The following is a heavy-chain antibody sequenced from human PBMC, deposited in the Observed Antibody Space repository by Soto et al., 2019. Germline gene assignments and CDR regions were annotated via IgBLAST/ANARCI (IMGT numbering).Heavy chain of an antibody. V-gene: IGHV1-18*04. D-gene: IGHD3-10*01. Sequence: GASVKVSCKASGYTFTSDGISWVRQAPGQGLEWMGWIGAYNGNTNYAQKLQGRVTMTTDTSTSTAYMELRSLRSDDTAVYYCARDRNYYGSGSPTPYDAFDIWGQGTMVTVSS. CDR3: ARDRNYYGSGSPTPYDAFDI. CDR2: IGAYNGNT. CDR1: GYTFTSDG. J-gene: IGHJ3*02.